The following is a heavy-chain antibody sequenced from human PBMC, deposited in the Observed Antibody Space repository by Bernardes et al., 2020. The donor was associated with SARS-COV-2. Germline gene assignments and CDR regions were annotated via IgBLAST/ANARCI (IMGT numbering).Heavy chain of an antibody. V-gene: IGHV1-46*01. Sequence: ASVKVSCKASGYTFTSYYIHWVRQAPGQGPEWLGFINPSDGATHYPQNFAGRVTMTKDTSTSAAYMELSSLRSEDTALYYCAREPIAARPGIWFDPWGQGTLVTVSS. CDR1: GYTFTSYY. CDR3: AREPIAARPGIWFDP. J-gene: IGHJ5*02. CDR2: INPSDGAT. D-gene: IGHD6-6*01.